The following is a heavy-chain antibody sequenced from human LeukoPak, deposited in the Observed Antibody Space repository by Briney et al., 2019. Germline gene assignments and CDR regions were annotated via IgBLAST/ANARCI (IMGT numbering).Heavy chain of an antibody. CDR1: GFTFSSYG. CDR3: AKRSIKSAHFFDY. Sequence: PGGSLRLSCAASGFTFSSYGMSWVRQAPGKGLEWVSTIGGGGGAYFADSVKGRFTISRDNSKNMLYLQMNTLRVEDTAIYYCAKRSIKSAHFFDYWGQGTLVTVSS. J-gene: IGHJ4*02. D-gene: IGHD6-6*01. CDR2: IGGGGGA. V-gene: IGHV3-23*01.